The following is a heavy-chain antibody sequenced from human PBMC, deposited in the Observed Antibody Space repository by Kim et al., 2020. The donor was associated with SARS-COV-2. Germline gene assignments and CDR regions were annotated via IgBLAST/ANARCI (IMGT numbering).Heavy chain of an antibody. D-gene: IGHD3-22*01. CDR2: IYYSGST. CDR1: GGSISSSSYY. J-gene: IGHJ5*02. CDR3: ARPAYYYDSSGFGNWFDP. Sequence: SETLSLTCTVSGGSISSSSYYWGWIRQPPGKGLEWIGSIYYSGSTYYNPSHKSRVTISVDTSKNQFSLKLSSVTAADTAVYYCARPAYYYDSSGFGNWFDPWGQGTLVTVSS. V-gene: IGHV4-39*01.